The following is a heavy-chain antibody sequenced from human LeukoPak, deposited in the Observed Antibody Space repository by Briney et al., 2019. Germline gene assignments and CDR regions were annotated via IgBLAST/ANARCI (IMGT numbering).Heavy chain of an antibody. J-gene: IGHJ4*02. D-gene: IGHD5-24*01. V-gene: IGHV3-23*01. CDR2: ISGSGGST. Sequence: GGSLRLSCAASGFTFSSYAMSWVHQAPGKGLEWVSAISGSGGSTYYADSVKGRFTISRDNSKNTLYLQMNSLRAEDTAVYYCAKDLRRLQLPGTFDYWGQGTLVTVSS. CDR3: AKDLRRLQLPGTFDY. CDR1: GFTFSSYA.